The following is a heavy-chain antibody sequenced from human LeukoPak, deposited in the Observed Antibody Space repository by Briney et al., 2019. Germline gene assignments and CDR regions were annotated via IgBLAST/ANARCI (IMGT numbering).Heavy chain of an antibody. J-gene: IGHJ2*01. D-gene: IGHD3-10*01. CDR1: GGSISSSTYF. CDR3: ARGRGTTMVRGVITNYFDL. CDR2: IHYSGST. Sequence: SETLSLTCTVSGGSISSSTYFWSWIRQPPGKGLEWIATIHYSGSTYYSPSLKSRVTMSVDTSKNQFSLKLTSVTAADTAVYYCARGRGTTMVRGVITNYFDLWGRGSLVTVSS. V-gene: IGHV4-39*01.